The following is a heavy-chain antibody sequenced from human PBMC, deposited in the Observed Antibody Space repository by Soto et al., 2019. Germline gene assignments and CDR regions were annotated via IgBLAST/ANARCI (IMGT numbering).Heavy chain of an antibody. D-gene: IGHD6-19*01. J-gene: IGHJ3*02. CDR3: ARSKQWLVPDAFDI. CDR2: ISAYNGNT. V-gene: IGHV1-18*01. CDR1: GYTFTSYG. Sequence: VKVSCKASGYTFTSYGISWVRQAPGQGLEWMGWISAYNGNTNYAQKLQGRVTMTTDTSTSTAYMELRSLRSDDTAVYYCARSKQWLVPDAFDIWGQGTMVTVSS.